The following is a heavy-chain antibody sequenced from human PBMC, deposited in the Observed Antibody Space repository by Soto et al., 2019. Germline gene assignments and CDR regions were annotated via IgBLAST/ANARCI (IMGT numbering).Heavy chain of an antibody. V-gene: IGHV3-30*03. Sequence: QVQLVESGGGVVQPGRSLRVSCAASGFPFSSYGMHWVRQAPGKGLDWVALISYDGSKKYYADSVKGRFTISRDNSKQTLYLQMSSLRAEDTAVYYCAGGQYYFDYCGQGTLVSVSS. CDR3: AGGQYYFDY. J-gene: IGHJ4*02. D-gene: IGHD2-15*01. CDR2: ISYDGSKK. CDR1: GFPFSSYG.